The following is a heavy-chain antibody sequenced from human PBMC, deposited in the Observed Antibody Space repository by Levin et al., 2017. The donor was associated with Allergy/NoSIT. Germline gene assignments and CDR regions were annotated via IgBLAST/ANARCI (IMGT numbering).Heavy chain of an antibody. J-gene: IGHJ4*02. V-gene: IGHV3-23*01. CDR1: GFSFVSYA. CDR2: ISGRGDST. Sequence: GESLKISCTASGFSFVSYAMSWVRQSPGKGLEWISAISGRGDSTYYTDSVRGRFTISRDNSKTTLYLELDSLGAEDSATYYCAKEGCRGGNCYSRGFFLDDWGQGTVVTVSS. CDR3: AKEGCRGGNCYSRGFFLDD. D-gene: IGHD2-15*01.